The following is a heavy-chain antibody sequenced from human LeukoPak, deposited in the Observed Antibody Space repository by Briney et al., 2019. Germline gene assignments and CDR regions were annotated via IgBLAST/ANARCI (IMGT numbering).Heavy chain of an antibody. J-gene: IGHJ4*02. CDR3: ARDGPDYGDYINFDY. V-gene: IGHV1-18*01. D-gene: IGHD4-17*01. CDR1: GYTFTSYG. CDR2: ISAYNGKT. Sequence: ASVKVSCKASGYTFTSYGITWVRQAPGQGLEWMAWISAYNGKTHYAQRFQGRVTMTTDTSTSTAYMELRSLRSDDTAVYYCARDGPDYGDYINFDYWGQGTLVTVSS.